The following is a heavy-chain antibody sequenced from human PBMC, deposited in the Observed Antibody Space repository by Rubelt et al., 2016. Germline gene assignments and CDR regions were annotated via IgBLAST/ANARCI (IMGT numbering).Heavy chain of an antibody. J-gene: IGHJ5*02. CDR3: ATGPSYYYGSGSYWA. CDR2: ISGSGGST. D-gene: IGHD3-10*01. Sequence: VRQAPGKGLEWVSAISGSGGSTYYADSVKGRFTISRDNSKNTLYLQMNSLRAEDTAVYYCATGPSYYYGSGSYWAWGQGTLVTVSS. V-gene: IGHV3-23*01.